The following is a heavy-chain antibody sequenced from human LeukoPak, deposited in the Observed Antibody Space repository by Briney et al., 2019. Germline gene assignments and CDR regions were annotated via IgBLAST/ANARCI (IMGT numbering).Heavy chain of an antibody. CDR3: ARGAGSTGYYYGMDV. D-gene: IGHD4-11*01. Sequence: SVKVSCKASGGTFSSYAISWVRQAPGQGLEWMGRIIPIFGIANYAQKFQGRVTITADKSMSTAYMELSSLRSEDTAVYYCARGAGSTGYYYGMDVWGQGTTVTVSS. CDR1: GGTFSSYA. CDR2: IIPIFGIA. J-gene: IGHJ6*02. V-gene: IGHV1-69*04.